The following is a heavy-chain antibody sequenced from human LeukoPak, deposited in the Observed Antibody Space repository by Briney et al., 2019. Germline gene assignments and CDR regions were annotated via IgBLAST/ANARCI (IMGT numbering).Heavy chain of an antibody. D-gene: IGHD6-13*01. CDR1: GFTFDDYA. J-gene: IGHJ4*02. CDR3: ARSISSSGNSSRGGG. CDR2: SWTSGSM. Sequence: SLRLSCAASGFTFDDYAMNWVRQAPGKGLEWVSSWTSGSMGYADSVKGRFTISRDNAKNSLYLQMNSLRAEDTAVYYCARSISSSGNSSRGGGWGQGTLVTVSS. V-gene: IGHV3-9*01.